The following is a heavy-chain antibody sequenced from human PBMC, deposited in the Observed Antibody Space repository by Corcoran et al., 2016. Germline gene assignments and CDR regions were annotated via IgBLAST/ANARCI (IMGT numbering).Heavy chain of an antibody. D-gene: IGHD1-1*01. CDR2: IHPSGST. J-gene: IGHJ4*01. CDR1: GGSLSDYY. Sequence: QVQLQQWGAGLLKPSETLSLPCALHGGSLSDYYRTWIRRPPGKGLEWIGEIHPSGSTHYNPSLTNRLTLSIDTSKNKFSLRLTAMTAADTGVYYCARGLDAYKVGDYWGHGTLVTVSS. CDR3: ARGLDAYKVGDY. V-gene: IGHV4-34*02.